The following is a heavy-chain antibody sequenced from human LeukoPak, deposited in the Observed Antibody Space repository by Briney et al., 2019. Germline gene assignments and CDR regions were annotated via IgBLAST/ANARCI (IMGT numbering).Heavy chain of an antibody. D-gene: IGHD3-10*01. J-gene: IGHJ5*02. CDR3: ARRRSPGYYGSGSFPAANQAKNWFDP. CDR1: GGSFSGYY. V-gene: IGHV4-34*01. Sequence: SETLSLTCAVYGGSFSGYYWSWIRQPPGKGLEWIGEINHSGSTNYNPSLKSRVTISVDTSKNQFSLKLSSVTAADTAVYYCARRRSPGYYGSGSFPAANQAKNWFDPWGQGTLVTVSS. CDR2: INHSGST.